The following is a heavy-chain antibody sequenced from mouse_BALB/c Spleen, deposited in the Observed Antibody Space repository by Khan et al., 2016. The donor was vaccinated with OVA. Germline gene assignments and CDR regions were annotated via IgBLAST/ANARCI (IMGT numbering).Heavy chain of an antibody. J-gene: IGHJ3*01. D-gene: IGHD1-2*01. V-gene: IGHV1-4*01. CDR2: INPSSGYS. Sequence: QVQLQQPGAELARPGASVKMSCKASGYTFTSYTIHWVKQRPGQGLEWIGYINPSSGYSNYNQKFRDKATLTADKSSSTAYMQLSSLTSEASAVYFCARRNYFGYTFAYWGQGTLVTVSA. CDR1: GYTFTSYT. CDR3: ARRNYFGYTFAY.